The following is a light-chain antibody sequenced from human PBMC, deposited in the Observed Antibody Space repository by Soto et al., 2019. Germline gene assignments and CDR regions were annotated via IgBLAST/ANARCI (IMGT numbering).Light chain of an antibody. V-gene: IGKV2-30*01. CDR3: MQGTHWPLT. CDR1: QSLVYSDGNTF. J-gene: IGKJ4*01. CDR2: EVS. Sequence: DVVMTQSPRSLPVTLGQPASISCRSSQSLVYSDGNTFLSWFHQRPGQSPRRLIYEVSNRDSGVPDRFSGSGSGTDFTLKISRVEAEDVGVYYCMQGTHWPLTFGGGTQVEIK.